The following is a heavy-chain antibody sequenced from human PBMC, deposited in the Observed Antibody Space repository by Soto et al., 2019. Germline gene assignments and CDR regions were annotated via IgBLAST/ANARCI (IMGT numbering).Heavy chain of an antibody. CDR2: IYWDDDK. CDR3: AHRRGGYCSGGSCESFDY. Sequence: QITLKESGPTLVKPTQTLTLTCTFSGFSLSTSGVGVGWIRQPPGKALEWLALIYWDDDKRYSPSLKSRLTTTKDTPKNPVVITMTNMDPVDTATYYCAHRRGGYCSGGSCESFDYWGQGTLVTVSS. D-gene: IGHD2-15*01. J-gene: IGHJ4*02. V-gene: IGHV2-5*02. CDR1: GFSLSTSGVG.